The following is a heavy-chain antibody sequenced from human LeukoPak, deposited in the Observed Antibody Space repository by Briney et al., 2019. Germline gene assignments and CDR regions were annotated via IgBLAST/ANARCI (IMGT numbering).Heavy chain of an antibody. CDR1: GFTFSSYA. Sequence: PGRSLRLSCAASGFTFSSYAMHWVRQAPGKGLEWVAVISYDGSNKYYADSVKGRFTISRDNSKSTLYLQVNSLRAEDTAVYYCARGVSSSYPPNYFDYWGQGTLVTVSS. V-gene: IGHV3-30*01. CDR3: ARGVSSSYPPNYFDY. CDR2: ISYDGSNK. D-gene: IGHD6-6*01. J-gene: IGHJ4*02.